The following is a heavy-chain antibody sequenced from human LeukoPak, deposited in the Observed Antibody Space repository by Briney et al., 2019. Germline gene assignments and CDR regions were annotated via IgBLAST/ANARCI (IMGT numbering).Heavy chain of an antibody. CDR3: ARDGRLSVEMATIYYFDY. D-gene: IGHD5-24*01. V-gene: IGHV3-7*01. J-gene: IGHJ4*02. CDR2: IKQDGSEK. Sequence: GGSLRLSCAASGFTFSSYWMSWVRQAPGKGLEWVANIKQDGSEKYYVDSVKGRFTISRDNAKNSLYLQMNSLRAEDTAAYYCARDGRLSVEMATIYYFDYWGQGTLVTVSS. CDR1: GFTFSSYW.